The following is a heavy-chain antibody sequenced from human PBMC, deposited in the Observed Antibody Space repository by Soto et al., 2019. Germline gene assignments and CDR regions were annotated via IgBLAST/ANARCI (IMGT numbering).Heavy chain of an antibody. CDR1: GFTFSSYA. J-gene: IGHJ4*02. CDR3: ARDSDAVWQQLARVPYPQFDY. Sequence: QVQLVESGGGVVQPGRSLRLSCAASGFTFSSYAIHWVRQAPGKGLEWVAVISYDGSNKYYADSVKGRFTISRDNSKXXLXLXXNSLRAEDTAVYYCARDSDAVWQQLARVPYPQFDYWGQGTLVTVSS. V-gene: IGHV3-30-3*01. CDR2: ISYDGSNK. D-gene: IGHD1-1*01.